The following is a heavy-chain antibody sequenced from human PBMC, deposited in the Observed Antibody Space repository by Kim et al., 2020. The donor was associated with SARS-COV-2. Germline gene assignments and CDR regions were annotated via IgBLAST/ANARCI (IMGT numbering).Heavy chain of an antibody. CDR2: ISYDGSNK. V-gene: IGHV3-30*18. J-gene: IGHJ4*02. CDR1: GFTFSSYG. Sequence: GGSLRLSCAASGFTFSSYGMHWVRQAPGKGLEWVAVISYDGSNKYYADSVKGRFTISRDNSKNTLYLQMNSLRAEDTAVYYCAKGTIGQQLDTGIFDYWGQGTLVTVSS. D-gene: IGHD6-13*01. CDR3: AKGTIGQQLDTGIFDY.